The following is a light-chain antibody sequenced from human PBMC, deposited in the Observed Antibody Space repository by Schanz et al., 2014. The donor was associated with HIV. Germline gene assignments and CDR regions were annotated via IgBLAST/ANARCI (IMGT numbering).Light chain of an antibody. CDR1: SSDVGGYNY. J-gene: IGLJ3*02. Sequence: QSALTQPPSASGSPGQSVTISCTGTSSDVGGYNYVSWYQQHPGKAPKLMIYEVSKRPSGVPDRFSGSKSGNTASLTVSGLQVQYEADYYCSSYAGSNFWVFGGGTKLPVL. CDR3: SSYAGSNFWV. CDR2: EVS. V-gene: IGLV2-8*01.